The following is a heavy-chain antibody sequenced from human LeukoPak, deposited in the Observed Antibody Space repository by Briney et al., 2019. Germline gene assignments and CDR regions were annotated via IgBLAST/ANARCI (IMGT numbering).Heavy chain of an antibody. Sequence: AASVKVSCKTSGYTFTNFGITWVRQAPGQGREWMGWRSAYNGDTNYAQTLQGRFTMTTDTSTSAAYMELRSLRSDDTAVYYCARDHSSSCQLFDYWGQGTLVTVSS. CDR2: RSAYNGDT. J-gene: IGHJ4*02. V-gene: IGHV1-18*01. D-gene: IGHD6-13*01. CDR1: GYTFTNFG. CDR3: ARDHSSSCQLFDY.